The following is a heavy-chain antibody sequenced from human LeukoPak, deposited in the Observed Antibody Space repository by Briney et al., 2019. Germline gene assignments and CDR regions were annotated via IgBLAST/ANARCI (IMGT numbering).Heavy chain of an antibody. CDR3: ARDPPYYYGSGSSDY. J-gene: IGHJ4*02. CDR1: GFTVSSNY. V-gene: IGHV3-66*01. Sequence: TGGSLRLSCAASGFTVSSNYMSWVRQAPGKGLEWVSVIYSGGSTYYADSVKGRFTISRDSSKNTLYLQMNSLRAEDTAVYYCARDPPYYYGSGSSDYWGQGTLVTVSS. CDR2: IYSGGST. D-gene: IGHD3-10*01.